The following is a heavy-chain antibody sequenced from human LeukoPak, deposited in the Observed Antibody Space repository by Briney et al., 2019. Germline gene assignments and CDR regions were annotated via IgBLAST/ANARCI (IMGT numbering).Heavy chain of an antibody. J-gene: IGHJ4*02. V-gene: IGHV4-34*01. Sequence: SETLSLTCAVYGGSFSGYYWSWIRQPPGKGLEWIGEINHSGSTNYNPSLKSRVTISVDTSKNQFSLKLSSVTAADTAVYYCASYPTRQGVPAEKPAPFGYWGQGTLVTVSS. D-gene: IGHD2-2*01. CDR1: GGSFSGYY. CDR3: ASYPTRQGVPAEKPAPFGY. CDR2: INHSGST.